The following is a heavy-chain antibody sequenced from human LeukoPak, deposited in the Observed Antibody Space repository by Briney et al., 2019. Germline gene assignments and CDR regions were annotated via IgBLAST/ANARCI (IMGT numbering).Heavy chain of an antibody. CDR2: ISSSSSYT. J-gene: IGHJ4*02. CDR3: ASNLYYDSSGESGFDY. D-gene: IGHD3-22*01. V-gene: IGHV3-11*03. Sequence: LSLTCTVSGGSMNSYYWSWIRQAPGKGLEWVSYISSSSSYTNYADSVKGRFTISRDNAKNSLYLQMNSLRAEDTAVYYCASNLYYDSSGESGFDYWGQGTLVTVSS. CDR1: GGSMNSYY.